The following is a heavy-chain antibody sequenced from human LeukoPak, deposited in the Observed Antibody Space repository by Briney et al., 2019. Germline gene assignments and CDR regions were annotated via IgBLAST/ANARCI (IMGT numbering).Heavy chain of an antibody. CDR3: ARRIRGAPTDH. Sequence: ASVKVSCKASGYTFTTYDLNWVRQATGQGLEWMGWMNPNSGNTGYAQKFQGRVTMTRNTSISTAYMELNNLTSEDTAVYYCARRIRGAPTDHWGQGTLDTVSS. D-gene: IGHD3-10*01. V-gene: IGHV1-8*01. J-gene: IGHJ4*02. CDR1: GYTFTTYD. CDR2: MNPNSGNT.